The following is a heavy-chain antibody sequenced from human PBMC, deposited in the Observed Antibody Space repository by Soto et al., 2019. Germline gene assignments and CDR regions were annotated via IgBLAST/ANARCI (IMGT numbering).Heavy chain of an antibody. CDR1: GFTFSSYA. J-gene: IGHJ5*02. Sequence: EVQLLESGGGLVQPGGSLRLSCAASGFTFSSYAMSWVRQAPGKGLEWVSAISGSGGSTYYADSVKGRFTISRDNSKNTLYLQMNSLRAEDTAVYYCAKEIRAAADPPGFDWFDPWGQGTLVTVSS. D-gene: IGHD6-13*01. CDR2: ISGSGGST. V-gene: IGHV3-23*01. CDR3: AKEIRAAADPPGFDWFDP.